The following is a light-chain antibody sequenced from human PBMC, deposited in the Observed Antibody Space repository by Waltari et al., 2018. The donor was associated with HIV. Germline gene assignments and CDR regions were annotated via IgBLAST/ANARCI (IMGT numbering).Light chain of an antibody. V-gene: IGLV2-23*02. Sequence: QSVLTQPASVSGSPGPSLTISCPGTSSDVGRYHLVSWYQQHPGKAPKLLIYEVSKRPSGVSNRFSGSKSGNTASLTISGLQAEDEADYYCCSYAGSSTLVFGGGTKLTVL. J-gene: IGLJ3*02. CDR3: CSYAGSSTLV. CDR1: SSDVGRYHL. CDR2: EVS.